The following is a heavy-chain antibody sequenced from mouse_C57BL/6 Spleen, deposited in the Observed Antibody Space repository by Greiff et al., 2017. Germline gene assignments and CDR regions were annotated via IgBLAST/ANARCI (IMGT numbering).Heavy chain of an antibody. Sequence: EVKLMESGGGLVQSGRSLRLSCATSGFTFSDFYMEWVRQAPGKGLEWIAASRNKANDYTTEYSASVKGRFIVSRDTSQSILYLQMNALRAEDTAIYDCARDGYDYAMDDWGQGTSVTVSS. V-gene: IGHV7-1*01. CDR1: GFTFSDFY. D-gene: IGHD2-12*01. CDR3: ARDGYDYAMDD. CDR2: SRNKANDYTT. J-gene: IGHJ4*01.